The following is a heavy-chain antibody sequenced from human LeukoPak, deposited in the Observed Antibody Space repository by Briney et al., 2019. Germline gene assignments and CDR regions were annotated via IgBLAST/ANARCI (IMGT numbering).Heavy chain of an antibody. Sequence: GGSLRLSCAASGFTFSSYSMNWVRQAPGKGLEWVSGISWNSGSIGYADSVKGRFTISRDNAKNSLYLQMNSLRAEDTALYYCAKDTRYCSSTSCYPEVPPFDAFDIWGQGTMVTVSS. J-gene: IGHJ3*02. D-gene: IGHD2-2*01. V-gene: IGHV3-9*01. CDR2: ISWNSGSI. CDR3: AKDTRYCSSTSCYPEVPPFDAFDI. CDR1: GFTFSSYS.